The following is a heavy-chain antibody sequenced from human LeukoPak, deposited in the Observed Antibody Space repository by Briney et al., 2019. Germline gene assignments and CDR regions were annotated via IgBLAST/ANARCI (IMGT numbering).Heavy chain of an antibody. D-gene: IGHD6-19*01. CDR3: AGSGWSFDAFDF. CDR2: IHYNGGT. Sequence: SETLSLTCTVSGASITGYYWSWIRQPPGKGLEWIGNIHYNGGTNYSPSLKSRLTMSVVTSKSRFSLRLSSLTAADTAVYFCAGSGWSFDAFDFWGQGTMVTVSS. J-gene: IGHJ3*01. CDR1: GASITGYY. V-gene: IGHV4-59*08.